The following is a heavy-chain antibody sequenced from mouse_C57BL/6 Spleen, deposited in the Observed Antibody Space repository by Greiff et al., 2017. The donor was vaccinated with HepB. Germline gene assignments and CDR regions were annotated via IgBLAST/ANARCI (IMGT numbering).Heavy chain of an antibody. CDR3: ARDGYDLGPSAY. Sequence: QVQLQQPGAELVKPGASVKLSCKASGYTFTSYWMHWVKQRPGQGLEWIGMIHPNSGSTNYNEKFKSKATLTVDKSSSTAYMQLSSLTSEDSAVYYCARDGYDLGPSAYWGQGTLVTVSA. CDR2: IHPNSGST. CDR1: GYTFTSYW. D-gene: IGHD2-2*01. V-gene: IGHV1-64*01. J-gene: IGHJ3*01.